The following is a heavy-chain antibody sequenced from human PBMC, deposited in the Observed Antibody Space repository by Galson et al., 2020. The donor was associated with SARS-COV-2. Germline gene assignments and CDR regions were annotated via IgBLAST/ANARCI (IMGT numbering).Heavy chain of an antibody. D-gene: IGHD3-10*01. Sequence: GGSLRLSCAASGFTINNYWMHWGRQAPGKGLGWVSHITSDGSITPYAGSVKGRCTISRDNAKNTLYLQMNSLGAEETAVYYCARGGSGSFDHWGQGTLVTVSS. CDR1: GFTINNYW. CDR2: ITSDGSIT. CDR3: ARGGSGSFDH. J-gene: IGHJ5*02. V-gene: IGHV3-74*01.